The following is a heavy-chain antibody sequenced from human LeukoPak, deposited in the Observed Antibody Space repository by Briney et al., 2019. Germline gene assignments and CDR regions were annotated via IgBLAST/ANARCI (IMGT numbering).Heavy chain of an antibody. J-gene: IGHJ6*02. CDR1: GFTFSSYW. D-gene: IGHD3-16*01. CDR2: INHNGNEN. Sequence: GGSLRLYCAASGFTFSSYWMNWARQAPGKGLEWVASINHNGNENYYVDSVKGRFTISRDNAKNSLYLQMGNLRAEDTAVYFCARGGGLDVWGQGATVTVSS. CDR3: ARGGGLDV. V-gene: IGHV3-7*03.